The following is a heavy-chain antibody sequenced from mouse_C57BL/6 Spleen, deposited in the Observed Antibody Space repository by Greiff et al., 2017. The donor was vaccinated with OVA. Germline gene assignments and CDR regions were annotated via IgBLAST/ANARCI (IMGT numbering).Heavy chain of an antibody. V-gene: IGHV5-15*04. CDR1: GFTFSDYG. CDR2: ISNLAYSI. CDR3: ARPDDGYYPFAY. J-gene: IGHJ3*01. D-gene: IGHD2-3*01. Sequence: EVKLVESGGGLVQPGGFLKLSCAASGFTFSDYGMAWVRQAPRKGPEWVAFISNLAYSIYYADTVTGRFTISRENAKNTLYLEMSSLRSEDTAMYYCARPDDGYYPFAYWGQGTLVTVSA.